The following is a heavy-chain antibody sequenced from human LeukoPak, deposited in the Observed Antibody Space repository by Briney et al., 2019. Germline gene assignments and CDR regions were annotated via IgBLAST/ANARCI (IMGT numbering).Heavy chain of an antibody. Sequence: ASVKVSCKASGYTFTGYYMHWVRQAPGQGLEWMGWINPNSGGTNYAQKFQGRVTMTRDTSISTAYMELSRLRSDDTAVYYCARGTVTLIMDFDYWGQGTLVTVSS. J-gene: IGHJ4*02. V-gene: IGHV1-2*02. CDR2: INPNSGGT. D-gene: IGHD4-11*01. CDR3: ARGTVTLIMDFDY. CDR1: GYTFTGYY.